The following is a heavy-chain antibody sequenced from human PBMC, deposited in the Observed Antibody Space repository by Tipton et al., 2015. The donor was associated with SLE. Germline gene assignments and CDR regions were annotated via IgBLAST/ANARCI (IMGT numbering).Heavy chain of an antibody. CDR1: GYSISSGYY. CDR2: IYHSGST. D-gene: IGHD2-15*01. Sequence: TLSLTCTVSGYSISSGYYWGWIRQPPGKGLEWIGEIYHSGSTNYNPSLKSRVTISVDKSKNQFSLKLSSVTAADTAVYYCARGLYCSGGSCYYFDYWGQGTLVTVSS. V-gene: IGHV4-38-2*02. CDR3: ARGLYCSGGSCYYFDY. J-gene: IGHJ4*02.